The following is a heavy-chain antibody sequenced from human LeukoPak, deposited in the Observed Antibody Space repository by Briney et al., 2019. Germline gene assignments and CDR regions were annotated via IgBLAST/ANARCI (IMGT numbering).Heavy chain of an antibody. CDR2: MNPNSGNT. CDR1: GYTFTSYD. V-gene: IGHV1-8*01. D-gene: IGHD7-27*01. Sequence: ASVKVSCKASGYTFTSYDINWVRQATGQGLEWMGWMNPNSGNTGYAQKFQGRVTMTRNTSISTAYMELSSLRSEDTAVYYCARASGDLAGFDYWGQGTLVTVSS. J-gene: IGHJ4*02. CDR3: ARASGDLAGFDY.